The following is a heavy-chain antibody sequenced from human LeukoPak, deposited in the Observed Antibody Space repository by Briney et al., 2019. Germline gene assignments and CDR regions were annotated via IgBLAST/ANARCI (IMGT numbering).Heavy chain of an antibody. CDR2: ISGSGGST. V-gene: IGHV3-23*01. D-gene: IGHD3-22*01. J-gene: IGHJ4*02. CDR1: GFTFTDYV. Sequence: PGGSLRLSCAASGFTFTDYVMSWVRQVPGKGREWVSDISGSGGSTYYADSVKGRFTISRDNSQNTLYLQMNSLRAEDTAVYYSARGGGYDSSGYYYSLPFDYWGQGTLVTVSS. CDR3: ARGGGYDSSGYYYSLPFDY.